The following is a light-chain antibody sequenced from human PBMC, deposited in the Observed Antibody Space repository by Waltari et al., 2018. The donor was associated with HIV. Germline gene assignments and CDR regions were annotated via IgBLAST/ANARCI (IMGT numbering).Light chain of an antibody. CDR3: QSADSSGTCVV. J-gene: IGLJ2*01. CDR1: ALPKQY. Sequence: SYELTQPPSVSVSPGQTARITCSGDALPKQYAYWYQQKPGQAPVLVIYKDSERPSGIPERFSGSSSGTTVTLTISGVQAEDEADYYCQSADSSGTCVVFGGGTKLTVL. CDR2: KDS. V-gene: IGLV3-25*03.